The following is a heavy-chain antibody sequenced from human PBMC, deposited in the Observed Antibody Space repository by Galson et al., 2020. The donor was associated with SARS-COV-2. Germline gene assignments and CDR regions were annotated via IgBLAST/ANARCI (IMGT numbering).Heavy chain of an antibody. CDR2: INWNGGST. Sequence: GGSLRLSCAASGFTFGDYGMSWVRQAPGKGLEWVFSINWNGGSTAYADSVKGRFTISRDNAKNSLYLQMNSLRAEDTALYHCARGGVYCGGDCYAMDVWGQGTTVTVSS. CDR3: ARGGVYCGGDCYAMDV. CDR1: GFTFGDYG. D-gene: IGHD2-21*02. V-gene: IGHV3-20*01. J-gene: IGHJ6*02.